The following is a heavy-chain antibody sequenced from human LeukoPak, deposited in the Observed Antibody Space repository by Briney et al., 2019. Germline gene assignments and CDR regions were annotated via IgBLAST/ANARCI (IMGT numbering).Heavy chain of an antibody. D-gene: IGHD3-10*01. J-gene: IGHJ4*02. Sequence: ASVKASCKASGYTFTSYDINWVRQATGQGLEWMGWMNPNSGNTGYAQKFQGRVTMTRNTSISTAYMELSSLRSEDTAVYYCARAYYYGSGSPFIFDYWGQGTLVTVSS. CDR3: ARAYYYGSGSPFIFDY. CDR1: GYTFTSYD. CDR2: MNPNSGNT. V-gene: IGHV1-8*01.